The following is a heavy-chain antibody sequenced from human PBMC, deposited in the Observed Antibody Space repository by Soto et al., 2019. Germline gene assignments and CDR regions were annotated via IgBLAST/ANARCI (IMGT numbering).Heavy chain of an antibody. CDR3: ARGGSFYASVSMAYYYYYGMDV. J-gene: IGHJ6*01. Sequence: EVQLVESGGGLVQPGGSLRLSCAASGFTVSSNYMSWVRQAPGKGLEWVSVIHSGGSTYYADSVKGRFTISRDNSKNTRYLQATSLRAEDTAVYYSARGGSFYASVSMAYYYYYGMDVWGPGTRVTVSS. CDR1: GFTVSSNY. CDR2: IHSGGST. V-gene: IGHV3-66*01. D-gene: IGHD3-10*01.